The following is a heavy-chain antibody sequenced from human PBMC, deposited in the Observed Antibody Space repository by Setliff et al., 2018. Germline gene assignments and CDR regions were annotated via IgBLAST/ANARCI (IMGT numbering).Heavy chain of an antibody. D-gene: IGHD3-3*01. Sequence: ASVKVSCKASGYTFTTYYMHWVRQAPGQGLEWMGVINPSDGSTTYAQKFQGRVTITRDTSASTAYMELSSLRSEDTAVYYFARDTYIGDFWSGYYIQGRFDPWGQGTLVTVSS. CDR3: ARDTYIGDFWSGYYIQGRFDP. V-gene: IGHV1-46*01. J-gene: IGHJ5*02. CDR2: INPSDGST. CDR1: GYTFTTYY.